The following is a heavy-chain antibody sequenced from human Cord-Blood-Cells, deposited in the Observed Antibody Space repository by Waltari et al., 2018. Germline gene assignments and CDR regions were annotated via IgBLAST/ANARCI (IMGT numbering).Heavy chain of an antibody. CDR3: ARRLQYMYVPYNWFDP. D-gene: IGHD2-8*01. Sequence: QLQLQESGPGLVKPSETLSLTCTVSGGSISSSSYYWAWFRQPPGKGLEWIGSIYYSGSTYYNPSLKSRVTISVDTSKNQFSLKLSSVTAADTAVYYCARRLQYMYVPYNWFDPWGQGTLVTVSS. CDR2: IYYSGST. V-gene: IGHV4-39*01. J-gene: IGHJ5*02. CDR1: GGSISSSSYY.